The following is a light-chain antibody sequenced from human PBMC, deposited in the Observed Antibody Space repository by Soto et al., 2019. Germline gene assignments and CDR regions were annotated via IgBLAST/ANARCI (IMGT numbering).Light chain of an antibody. J-gene: IGKJ1*01. CDR2: GAS. CDR3: QHYGTSLCT. V-gene: IGKV3-20*01. Sequence: EIMLTQSPGTLSLSPGERATLSCRASQSVSSSFLAWYQQKPGQAPRLLIYGASIRATGIPDRFSGSGSGTDFTLTIIRLEPEDFAMYLCQHYGTSLCTFGQGTKVEIK. CDR1: QSVSSSF.